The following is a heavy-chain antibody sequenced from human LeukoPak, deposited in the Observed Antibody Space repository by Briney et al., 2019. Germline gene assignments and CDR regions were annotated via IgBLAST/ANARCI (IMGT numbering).Heavy chain of an antibody. Sequence: GGSLRLSCAASGFTVSNNYISWARQAPGKGLEWVSVMYSGGSTSYADSVKGRFTISRDNSKNTLYLEMNSLRAEDTAVYYCARDLGDYWGQGTLVTVSS. CDR3: ARDLGDY. J-gene: IGHJ4*02. CDR1: GFTVSNNY. CDR2: MYSGGST. V-gene: IGHV3-53*01. D-gene: IGHD3-16*01.